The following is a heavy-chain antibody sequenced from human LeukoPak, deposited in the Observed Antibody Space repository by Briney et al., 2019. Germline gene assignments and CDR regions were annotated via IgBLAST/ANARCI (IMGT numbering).Heavy chain of an antibody. D-gene: IGHD1-26*01. CDR3: ARTENSGSLLLDAFDI. Sequence: GGSLRLSCAASGFTLSSYEMNWVRQAPGKGLEWVSYISSSGSTIYYADSVKGRFTISRDNAKNSLYLQMSSLRAEDTAVYYCARTENSGSLLLDAFDIWGQGTMVTVSS. J-gene: IGHJ3*02. V-gene: IGHV3-48*03. CDR2: ISSSGSTI. CDR1: GFTLSSYE.